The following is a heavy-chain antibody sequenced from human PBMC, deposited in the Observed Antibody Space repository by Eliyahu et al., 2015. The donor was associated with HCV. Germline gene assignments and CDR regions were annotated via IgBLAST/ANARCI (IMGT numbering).Heavy chain of an antibody. D-gene: IGHD3-22*01. CDR2: IYSGGNT. J-gene: IGHJ3*02. CDR1: GFNDSSKY. V-gene: IGHV3-53*01. CDR3: ARGVGYWAFDI. Sequence: EVQLVESGGGLIQPGGSLRLSCXAWGFNDSSKYMSWVRQAPGKGLEWVSLIYSGGNTHYADSVKGRFTISRDNSKNTLYLQMNSLRAEDTAVYYCARGVGYWAFDIWGQGTMVTVSS.